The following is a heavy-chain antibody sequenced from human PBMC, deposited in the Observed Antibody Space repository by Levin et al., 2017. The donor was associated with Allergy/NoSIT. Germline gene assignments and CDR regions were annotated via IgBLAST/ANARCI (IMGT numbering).Heavy chain of an antibody. D-gene: IGHD3-22*01. J-gene: IGHJ5*02. V-gene: IGHV3-23*01. CDR2: ISGSGGST. Sequence: GGSLRLSCAASGFTFSSYAMSWVRQAPGKGLEWVSAISGSGGSTYYADSVKGRFTISRDNSKNTLYLQMNSLRAEDTAVYYCAKDSSGYYRYNWFDPWGQGTLVTVSS. CDR1: GFTFSSYA. CDR3: AKDSSGYYRYNWFDP.